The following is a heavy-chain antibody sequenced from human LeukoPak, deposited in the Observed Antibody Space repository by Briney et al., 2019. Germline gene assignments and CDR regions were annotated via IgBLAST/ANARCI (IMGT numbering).Heavy chain of an antibody. CDR3: ASDRYSSSWYSY. D-gene: IGHD6-13*01. J-gene: IGHJ4*02. CDR1: RFPFSAYW. Sequence: GGPLRVSCAASRFPFSAYWMHWVRQAPGKGLVWVSRINGDGSITTYADSVKGRFTISRDNAKNSLYLQMNSLRAEDTAVYYCASDRYSSSWYSYWGQGTLVTVSS. V-gene: IGHV3-74*01. CDR2: INGDGSIT.